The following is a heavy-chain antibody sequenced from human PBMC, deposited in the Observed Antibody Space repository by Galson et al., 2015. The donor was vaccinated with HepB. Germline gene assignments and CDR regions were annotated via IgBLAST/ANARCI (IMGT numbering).Heavy chain of an antibody. CDR3: ARSHYYESSFDP. CDR1: GFTSKTYG. D-gene: IGHD3-22*01. Sequence: SLRLSCAVSGFTSKTYGIHWVRHSPDRGLEWVAVIWHDGQYRDYADSVKGRFTISSDNSKSTQYLHLSSLRLEDTAIYYCARSHYYESSFDPRGQGTLVTVSS. J-gene: IGHJ5*02. CDR2: IWHDGQYR. V-gene: IGHV3-33*03.